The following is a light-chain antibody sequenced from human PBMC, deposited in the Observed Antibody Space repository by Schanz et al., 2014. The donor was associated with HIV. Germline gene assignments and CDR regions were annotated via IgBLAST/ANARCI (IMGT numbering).Light chain of an antibody. Sequence: EVVLTQSPGTLSLSPGERATLSCRASQSISSRYLAWYQQKPGQAPRLLIYGASSRATGVPDRFSGSGSGTDFTLTISRLQSEDFAVYYCQLYGGSFGPGTKVDSK. J-gene: IGKJ3*01. CDR1: QSISSRY. CDR3: QLYGGS. V-gene: IGKV3-20*01. CDR2: GAS.